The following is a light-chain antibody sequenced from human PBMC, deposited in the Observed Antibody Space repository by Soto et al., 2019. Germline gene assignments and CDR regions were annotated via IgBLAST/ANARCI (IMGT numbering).Light chain of an antibody. CDR1: SGDVGGYDY. J-gene: IGLJ1*01. Sequence: QSVLTQPASVSGSPGQSITISCTGTSGDVGGYDYVSWYQQSPGKAPKLIIYEVSKRPSGVTNRFSGSKSDNTASLTISGLQAEDEADYYCNSYTSRGTHVFGTGTKVTVL. V-gene: IGLV2-14*01. CDR2: EVS. CDR3: NSYTSRGTHV.